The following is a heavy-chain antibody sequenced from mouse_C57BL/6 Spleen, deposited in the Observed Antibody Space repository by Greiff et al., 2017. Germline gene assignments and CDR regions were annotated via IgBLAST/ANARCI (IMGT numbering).Heavy chain of an antibody. CDR1: GFTFSDYG. Sequence: EVQGVESGGGLVKPGGSLKLSCAASGFTFSDYGMHWVRQAPEKGLEWVAYISSGSSTTYYAETVKGRSTFSRDNANNTLFLQITSLRSEVTAMYYCGSGQTWFAYGGQGTLVTVSA. J-gene: IGHJ3*01. CDR2: ISSGSSTT. V-gene: IGHV5-17*01. CDR3: GSGQTWFAY.